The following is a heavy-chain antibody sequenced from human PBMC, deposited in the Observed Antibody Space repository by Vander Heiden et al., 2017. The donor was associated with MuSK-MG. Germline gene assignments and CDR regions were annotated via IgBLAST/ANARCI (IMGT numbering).Heavy chain of an antibody. Sequence: EVQLVQSGVEVKKPGESLKISCQASGYTFTSLWIGWVRQMPGKGLEWMGIIYPGDSDTRYGPSFQGQVTISADKSIATAYLQWSSLKAADTAMYYCARRGDSWYNGFDSWGRGTMVIVSS. V-gene: IGHV5-51*01. D-gene: IGHD6-13*01. J-gene: IGHJ3*02. CDR1: GYTFTSLW. CDR3: ARRGDSWYNGFDS. CDR2: IYPGDSDT.